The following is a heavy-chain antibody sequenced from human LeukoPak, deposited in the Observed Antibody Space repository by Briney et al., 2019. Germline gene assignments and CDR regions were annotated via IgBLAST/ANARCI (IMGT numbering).Heavy chain of an antibody. V-gene: IGHV4-59*01. J-gene: IGHJ4*02. CDR3: AGSSGYYRGGTDY. CDR1: GGSISSYY. D-gene: IGHD3-22*01. CDR2: IYYSGST. Sequence: SETLSLTCTVSGGSISSYYWSWIRQPPGKGLEWIGYIYYSGSTNYNPSLKSRVTISVDTSKNQFSLKLSSVTAADTAVYYCAGSSGYYRGGTDYWGQGTLVTVSS.